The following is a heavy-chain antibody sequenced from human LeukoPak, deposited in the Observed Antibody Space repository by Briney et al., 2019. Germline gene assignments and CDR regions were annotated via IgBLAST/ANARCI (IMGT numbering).Heavy chain of an antibody. D-gene: IGHD6-19*01. V-gene: IGHV3-11*01. J-gene: IGHJ4*02. CDR2: ISSSGSTI. CDR1: GFTFSDYY. CDR3: ARGYTSGWYRGDYYFDY. Sequence: SGGSLRLSCAASGFTFSDYYMSWIRQAPGKGLEWVSYISSSGSTIYYADSVKGRFTISRDNAKNSLYLELNSLRAEDTAVYYCARGYTSGWYRGDYYFDYWSQGTLVTVSS.